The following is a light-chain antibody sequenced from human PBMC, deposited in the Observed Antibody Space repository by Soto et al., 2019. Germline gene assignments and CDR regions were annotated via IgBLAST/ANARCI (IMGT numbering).Light chain of an antibody. J-gene: IGKJ5*01. CDR1: QSISTW. CDR3: QQYNSFSPT. Sequence: DIQMTRSPSTLSASVGDRVTITCRASQSISTWLAWYQQKPGKAPKLLIYDASSLESGVPSRFSGSGSGTEFTLTISSLQPDDFATYYCQQYNSFSPTFGQGTRLE. CDR2: DAS. V-gene: IGKV1-5*01.